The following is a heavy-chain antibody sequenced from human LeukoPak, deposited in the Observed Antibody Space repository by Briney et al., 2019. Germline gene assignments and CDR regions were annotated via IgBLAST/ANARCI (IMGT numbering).Heavy chain of an antibody. CDR1: GGSISSGGYY. D-gene: IGHD3-10*01. CDR3: ARAYGSGSYYWFDY. J-gene: IGHJ4*02. Sequence: PSQTLSLTCTVSGGSISSGGYYWSWIRQHPGKGLECIGYIYYSGSTYYNPSLKSRVTISVDTSKNQFSLKLSSVTAADTAVYYCARAYGSGSYYWFDYWGQGTLVTVSS. V-gene: IGHV4-31*03. CDR2: IYYSGST.